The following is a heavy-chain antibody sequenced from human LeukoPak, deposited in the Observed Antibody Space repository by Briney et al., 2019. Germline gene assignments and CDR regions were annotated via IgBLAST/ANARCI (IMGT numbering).Heavy chain of an antibody. V-gene: IGHV1-2*02. Sequence: ASVTVSCKASGYTFTGYYMHWVRQAPGQGLEWMGWINPNSGGTNYAQKFQGRVTMTRDTSISTAYMELSRLRSDDTAVYYCARDKGGLRFLEWFFDYWGQGTLVTVSS. J-gene: IGHJ4*02. CDR3: ARDKGGLRFLEWFFDY. CDR1: GYTFTGYY. CDR2: INPNSGGT. D-gene: IGHD3-3*01.